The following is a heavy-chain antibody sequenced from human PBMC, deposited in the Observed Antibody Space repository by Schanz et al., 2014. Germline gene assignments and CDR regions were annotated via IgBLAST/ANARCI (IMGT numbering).Heavy chain of an antibody. CDR3: ARDLAFGGVYDRHSDS. CDR2: IRYDGSKI. D-gene: IGHD3-16*01. J-gene: IGHJ4*02. CDR1: GFTFSSYG. Sequence: QVQLVESGGGVVQPGRSLRLSCAASGFTFSSYGMHWVRQAPGKGMEWVAFIRYDGSKIYYADSVKGRFTISRDNPKNTLYLQMNSLRVEDTAVYYCARDLAFGGVYDRHSDSWGQGTLVTVSS. V-gene: IGHV3-30*02.